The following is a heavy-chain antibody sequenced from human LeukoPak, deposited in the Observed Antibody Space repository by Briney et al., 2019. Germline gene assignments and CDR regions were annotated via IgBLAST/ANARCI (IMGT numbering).Heavy chain of an antibody. D-gene: IGHD4-11*01. CDR2: INPSGGST. CDR1: GYTFTSYY. J-gene: IGHJ5*02. Sequence: GASVKVSCKASGYTFTSYYMHWVRQAPGQGLEWMGIINPSGGSTSYAQKFQGRVTMTRDMSTSTVYMELSSLRSEDTAVYYCARMVESTVTIAFENWFDPWGQGTLVTVSS. CDR3: ARMVESTVTIAFENWFDP. V-gene: IGHV1-46*01.